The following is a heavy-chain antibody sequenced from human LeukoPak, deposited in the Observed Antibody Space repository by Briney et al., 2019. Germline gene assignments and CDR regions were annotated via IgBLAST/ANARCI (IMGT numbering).Heavy chain of an antibody. V-gene: IGHV1-18*01. CDR2: ISAYNGNT. CDR3: ARWTPIAVAGTPGEFWFDP. Sequence: ASVKVSCKASGYTFTSYGISWVRQAPGQGLEWMGWISAYNGNTNYAQKLQGRVTMTTDTSTSTAYMELRSLRSDDTAVYYCARWTPIAVAGTPGEFWFDPWGQGTLVTVSS. D-gene: IGHD6-19*01. CDR1: GYTFTSYG. J-gene: IGHJ5*02.